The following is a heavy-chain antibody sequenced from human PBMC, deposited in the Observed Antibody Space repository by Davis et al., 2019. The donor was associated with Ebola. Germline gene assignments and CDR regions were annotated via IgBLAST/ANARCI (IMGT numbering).Heavy chain of an antibody. CDR2: IIPIFGTA. CDR1: GGTFSSYA. V-gene: IGHV1-69*06. Sequence: AASVKVSCKASGGTFSSYAISWVRQAPGQGLEWMGGIIPIFGTANYAQKFQGRVTITADKSTSTAYMELSSLRSEDTAVYYCARGTLGYCSSTSCYGQSRDYYYGMDVWGQGTTVTASS. CDR3: ARGTLGYCSSTSCYGQSRDYYYGMDV. J-gene: IGHJ6*02. D-gene: IGHD2-2*01.